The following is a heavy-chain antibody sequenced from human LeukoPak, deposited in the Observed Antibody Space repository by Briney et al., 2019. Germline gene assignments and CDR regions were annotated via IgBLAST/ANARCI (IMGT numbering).Heavy chain of an antibody. V-gene: IGHV1-69*13. CDR1: GGTFKNYA. Sequence: GASVKVSCKPTGGTFKNYAISWVRKAPGQVLEWIGGILPIFGTTNYAQKFQARVTITADESTSTAYMEMSSLRSEDTAVYYCGRVSCGGNCYSLIGTFDIWGQGTMVTVSS. CDR2: ILPIFGTT. CDR3: GRVSCGGNCYSLIGTFDI. D-gene: IGHD2-15*01. J-gene: IGHJ3*02.